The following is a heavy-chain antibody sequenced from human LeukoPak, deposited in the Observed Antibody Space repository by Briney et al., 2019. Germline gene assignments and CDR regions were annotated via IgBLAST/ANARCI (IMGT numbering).Heavy chain of an antibody. CDR2: IYYSGST. CDR3: ARQSSSWYPTPNDNWFDP. Sequence: KPSETLSLTCTVSGGSISSYYWSWIRQPPGKGLEWIGYIYYSGSTNYNPSLKSRVTISVDTSKNQFSLKLSSVTAADTAVYYCARQSSSWYPTPNDNWFDPWGQGTLVTVSS. CDR1: GGSISSYY. D-gene: IGHD6-13*01. V-gene: IGHV4-59*08. J-gene: IGHJ5*02.